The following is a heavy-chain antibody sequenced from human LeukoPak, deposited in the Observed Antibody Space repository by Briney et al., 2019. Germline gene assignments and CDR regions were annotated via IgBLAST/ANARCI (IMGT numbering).Heavy chain of an antibody. Sequence: GGSLRLSCAASGFTFSSYAMSWVRQAPGKGLEWVSAISGSGGSTYYADSVKGRFTISRDNSKNTLYLQMNSLRAEDTAVYYCAKAASLYYDILTGDFDYWGQGTLVTVSS. J-gene: IGHJ4*02. CDR1: GFTFSSYA. V-gene: IGHV3-23*01. D-gene: IGHD3-9*01. CDR3: AKAASLYYDILTGDFDY. CDR2: ISGSGGST.